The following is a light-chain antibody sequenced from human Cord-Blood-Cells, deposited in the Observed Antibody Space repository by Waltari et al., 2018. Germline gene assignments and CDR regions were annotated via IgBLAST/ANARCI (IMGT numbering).Light chain of an antibody. Sequence: SYVLTQPPSVSVAPGKTARITCGGNNSRSKSVHWYQQKPGQAPVLVIYYDSDRPSGIPERFSGSNSGNTATLTISRVEAGDEADYYCQVWDSSSDHYVFGTGTKVTVL. CDR3: QVWDSSSDHYV. CDR2: YDS. V-gene: IGLV3-21*04. J-gene: IGLJ1*01. CDR1: NSRSKS.